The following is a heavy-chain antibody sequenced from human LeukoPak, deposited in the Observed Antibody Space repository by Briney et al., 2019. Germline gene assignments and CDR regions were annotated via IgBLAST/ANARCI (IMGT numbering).Heavy chain of an antibody. CDR3: AKEYYDFWSGYPHDY. CDR2: ISGSGDST. V-gene: IGHV3-23*01. Sequence: GGSLRLSCAASGFTFSSYGMSWVRQAPGKGLEWVSAISGSGDSTFYADSVKGRFTISRDNSKNTLYMLMNSLRAEDTAVYYCAKEYYDFWSGYPHDYWGQGTLVTVSS. J-gene: IGHJ4*02. CDR1: GFTFSSYG. D-gene: IGHD3-3*01.